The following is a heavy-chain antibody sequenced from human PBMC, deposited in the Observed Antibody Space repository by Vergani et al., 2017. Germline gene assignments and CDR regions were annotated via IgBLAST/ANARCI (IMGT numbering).Heavy chain of an antibody. J-gene: IGHJ3*02. V-gene: IGHV4-34*01. CDR1: GGSFSGYY. CDR3: ARFTWYFYAFDI. D-gene: IGHD6-13*01. Sequence: QVQLQQWGAGLLKPSETLSLTCAVYGGSFSGYYWSWIRQPPGKGLEWIGEINHSGSTNYNPSLKSRVTMSVDTSKNQFSLKLSSVTAADTAVYYCARFTWYFYAFDIWGQGTMVTVSS. CDR2: INHSGST.